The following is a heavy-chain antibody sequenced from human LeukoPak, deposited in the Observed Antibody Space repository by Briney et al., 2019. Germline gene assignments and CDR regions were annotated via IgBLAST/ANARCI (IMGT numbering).Heavy chain of an antibody. CDR2: IYYSGST. Sequence: SETLSLTCTVSGGSISSYYWSWIRQPPGKGLEWIGYIYYSGSTNYNPSLKSRVTTSVDTSKNQFSLKLSSVTAADTAVYYCAGMALAYCGGDCSSDYWGQGTLVTVSS. J-gene: IGHJ4*02. D-gene: IGHD2-21*02. V-gene: IGHV4-59*01. CDR1: GGSISSYY. CDR3: AGMALAYCGGDCSSDY.